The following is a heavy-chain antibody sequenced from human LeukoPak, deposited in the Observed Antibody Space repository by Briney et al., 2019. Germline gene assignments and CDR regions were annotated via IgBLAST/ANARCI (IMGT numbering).Heavy chain of an antibody. CDR2: IASSGVHL. CDR1: GFTFSDYY. CDR3: ARNLAGRTGTSDLDY. J-gene: IGHJ4*02. D-gene: IGHD1-1*01. Sequence: GGSLRLSCAASGFTFSDYYMSWIRQAPGKGLEWVSHIASSGVHLHYADSVKGRFTISRDNTKNSLYLQLNSLRAEDTAVYFCARNLAGRTGTSDLDYWGQGTLVTVSS. V-gene: IGHV3-11*01.